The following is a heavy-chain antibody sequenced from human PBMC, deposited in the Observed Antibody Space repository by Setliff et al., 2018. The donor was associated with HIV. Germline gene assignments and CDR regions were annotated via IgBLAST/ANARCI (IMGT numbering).Heavy chain of an antibody. CDR1: GGTFSSYG. CDR3: ARSEVRGVMTHYFDY. J-gene: IGHJ4*02. CDR2: IVPIDGRL. D-gene: IGHD3-10*01. Sequence: GASVKVSCKAFGGTFSSYGIVWFRQAPGQGLEWTGGIVPIDGRLSYAQKFQDRVTITADESTSTAYMELRSLRSEDTALYYCARSEVRGVMTHYFDYWGQGTLVTVSS. V-gene: IGHV1-69*13.